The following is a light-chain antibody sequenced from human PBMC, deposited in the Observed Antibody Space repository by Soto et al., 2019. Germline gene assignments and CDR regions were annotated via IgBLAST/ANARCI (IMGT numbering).Light chain of an antibody. CDR1: QSVSSSY. J-gene: IGKJ1*01. CDR2: GAS. V-gene: IGKV3-20*01. CDR3: QQYGISWT. Sequence: ELVLTQSPGTLSLSPGERATLSCRASQSVSSSYLAWYQQKPGQAPRLLIYGASSRATGLPDRFSGRWSGTDFTLTISRLEPEDFAVYYCQQYGISWTVGQGTKVEIK.